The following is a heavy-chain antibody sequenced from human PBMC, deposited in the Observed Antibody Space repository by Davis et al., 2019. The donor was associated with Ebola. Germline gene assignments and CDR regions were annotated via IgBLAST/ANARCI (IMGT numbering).Heavy chain of an antibody. J-gene: IGHJ4*02. CDR3: AKCGTIYPSGYFDY. D-gene: IGHD3-3*01. CDR2: ISGSGGST. CDR1: GFTVSSNY. V-gene: IGHV3-23*01. Sequence: GGSLRLSCAASGFTVSSNYMSWVRQAPGKGLEWVSAISGSGGSTYYADSVKGRFTISRDNSKNTLYLQMNSLRAEDTAVYYCAKCGTIYPSGYFDYWGQGTLVTVSS.